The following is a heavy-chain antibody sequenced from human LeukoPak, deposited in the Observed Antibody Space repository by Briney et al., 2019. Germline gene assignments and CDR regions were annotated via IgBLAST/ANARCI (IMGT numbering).Heavy chain of an antibody. J-gene: IGHJ4*02. CDR3: AREGSAATVVRQAYFDY. V-gene: IGHV3-48*03. CDR1: GFTFGDYG. Sequence: GGSLRLSCAASGFTFGDYGMSWVRQAPGKGLEWVSYISSSGSTIYYADSVKGRFTISRDNAKNSLYLQMNSLRAEDTAVYYCAREGSAATVVRQAYFDYWGQGTLVTVSS. CDR2: ISSSGSTI. D-gene: IGHD4-23*01.